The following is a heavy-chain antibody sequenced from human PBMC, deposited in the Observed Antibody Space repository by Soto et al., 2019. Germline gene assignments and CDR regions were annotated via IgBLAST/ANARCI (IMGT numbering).Heavy chain of an antibody. J-gene: IGHJ3*02. Sequence: EVQLVESGGGLVQPGGSLRLSCAASGFTFSSYSMNWVRQAPGKGLEWVSSFRSSDNRILYADSVKGRFTISRDDARNSLYLQMNSLRAEDTAVYYCARDYNWAFDIWGQGTMVTVSS. CDR2: FRSSDNRI. CDR1: GFTFSSYS. V-gene: IGHV3-48*01. D-gene: IGHD1-1*01. CDR3: ARDYNWAFDI.